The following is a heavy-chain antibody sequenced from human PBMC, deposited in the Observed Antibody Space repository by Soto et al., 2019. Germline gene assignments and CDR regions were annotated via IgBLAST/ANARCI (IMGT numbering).Heavy chain of an antibody. CDR1: GFTVSAKW. D-gene: IGHD6-19*01. CDR3: AREMHLGSGWGDIDI. V-gene: IGHV3-7*03. Sequence: DVQLVESGGALVQPGGSLGLSCAGSGFTVSAKWMSWVRQAPGKGLEWLANINEDGSKKFYVDSVKGRFTISKDNAKNSLSLQLGSLRADATAVYYCAREMHLGSGWGDIDIWGRGTLVTVSS. J-gene: IGHJ4*02. CDR2: INEDGSKK.